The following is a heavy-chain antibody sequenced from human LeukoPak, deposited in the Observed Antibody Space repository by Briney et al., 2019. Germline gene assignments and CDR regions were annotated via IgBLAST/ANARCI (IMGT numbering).Heavy chain of an antibody. J-gene: IGHJ5*02. Sequence: APVKVSCKASGYTFTSYAMHWVRQAPGQRLEWMGWINAGNGNTKYSQKFQGRVTITRDTSASTAYMELSSLRSEDTAVYYCARGLGSSWYFDWFDPWGQGTLVTVSS. D-gene: IGHD6-13*01. V-gene: IGHV1-3*01. CDR3: ARGLGSSWYFDWFDP. CDR1: GYTFTSYA. CDR2: INAGNGNT.